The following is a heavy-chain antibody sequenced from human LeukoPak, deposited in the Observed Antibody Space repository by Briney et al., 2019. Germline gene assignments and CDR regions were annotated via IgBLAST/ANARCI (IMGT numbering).Heavy chain of an antibody. V-gene: IGHV1-2*02. CDR2: MNPNSGGS. CDR1: GYTFTGYY. Sequence: ASVKVSCKTSGYTFTGYYMHWVRQAPGQGLEWQGWMNPNSGGSNYAQKFQGRVTMTRDTSIGTAYMELSSLRSDDTAVYYCATRVVAGIPYYFDHWGQGTLVTVSS. CDR3: ATRVVAGIPYYFDH. J-gene: IGHJ4*02. D-gene: IGHD6-19*01.